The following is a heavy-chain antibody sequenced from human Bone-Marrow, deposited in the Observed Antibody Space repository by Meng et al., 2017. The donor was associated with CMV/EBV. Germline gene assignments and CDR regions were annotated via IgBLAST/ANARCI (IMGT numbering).Heavy chain of an antibody. CDR2: INHNGST. Sequence: SETLSLTCAVYGGSFSGYYWSWIRQPPGKGLEWIGEINHNGSTNYNPSLKSRVTISVDTSKNQFSLKLSSVTAADTAVYYCARYSTIYGMDVWGQGPTVTFYS. CDR1: GGSFSGYY. V-gene: IGHV4-34*01. J-gene: IGHJ6*02. CDR3: ARYSTIYGMDV. D-gene: IGHD2-2*01.